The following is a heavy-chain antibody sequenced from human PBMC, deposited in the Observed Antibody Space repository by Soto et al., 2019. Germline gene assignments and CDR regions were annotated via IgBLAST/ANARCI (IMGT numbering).Heavy chain of an antibody. Sequence: QITLKESGPTLVKPTQTLTLTCTFSGFSLTNSGVGVGWIRQPPGKAPEWLALIYWDDDKRYSPSLKSRLTITKDTSKNQVVLIMTNMDPVDTGTYYCAHDKTTGSYWAYWGQGILVTVSS. V-gene: IGHV2-5*02. CDR1: GFSLTNSGVG. CDR2: IYWDDDK. D-gene: IGHD3-10*01. CDR3: AHDKTTGSYWAY. J-gene: IGHJ4*02.